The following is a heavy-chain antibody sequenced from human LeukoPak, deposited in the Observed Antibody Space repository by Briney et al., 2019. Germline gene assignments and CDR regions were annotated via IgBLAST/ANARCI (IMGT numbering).Heavy chain of an antibody. V-gene: IGHV2-26*01. Sequence: SGPVLVKPAETLTLTCTVSGFSLSNARMGVSWIRQPPGEALEWLAPSFSNDEISYSTSLTSRLTISKDTSKSQVDLTMTNMDPVDTATYYCARTSPTRYSSGWYDYWGQGTLVTVSS. D-gene: IGHD6-19*01. CDR1: GFSLSNARMG. CDR2: SFSNDEI. CDR3: ARTSPTRYSSGWYDY. J-gene: IGHJ4*02.